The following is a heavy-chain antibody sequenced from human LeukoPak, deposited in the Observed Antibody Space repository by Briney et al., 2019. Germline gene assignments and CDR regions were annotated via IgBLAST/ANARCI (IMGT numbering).Heavy chain of an antibody. CDR1: GYTFTSYD. CDR2: MNPNSGNT. V-gene: IGHV1-8*01. J-gene: IGHJ6*03. CDR3: ARAVGATPTLRDYYYYYYMDV. D-gene: IGHD1-26*01. Sequence: ASVKVSCKASGYTFTSYDINWVRQATGQGLEWMGWMNPNSGNTGYAQKFQGRVTITADKSTSTAYMELSSLRSEDTAVYYCARAVGATPTLRDYYYYYYMDVWGKGTTVTVSS.